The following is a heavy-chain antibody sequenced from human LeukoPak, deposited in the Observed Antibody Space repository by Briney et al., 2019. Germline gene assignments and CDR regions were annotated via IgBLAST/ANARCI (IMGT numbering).Heavy chain of an antibody. Sequence: GGSLRLSCAASGFTFSTYWMSWVRQAPGKGLEWVANIKEDGSEKNYADSVKGRFTISRDNSKNTMYLHMNSLRLEDTAVYYCAKDYGGENLDYWGQGTLVTVSS. CDR2: IKEDGSEK. CDR1: GFTFSTYW. D-gene: IGHD4-23*01. J-gene: IGHJ4*02. V-gene: IGHV3-7*01. CDR3: AKDYGGENLDY.